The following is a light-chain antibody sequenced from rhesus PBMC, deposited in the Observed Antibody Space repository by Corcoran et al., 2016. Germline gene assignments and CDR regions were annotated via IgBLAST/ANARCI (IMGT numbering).Light chain of an antibody. CDR1: QGNSNY. CDR3: QQHNSYPPT. CDR2: YAS. Sequence: DIQMTQSPSSLSASVGDTVTITCRASQGNSNYLAWYTQKPGKAPKTLFYYASNLESGVPSRVSVSGSGTDFTLTINSLQPEDFAIYYGQQHNSYPPTFGGGTKVEIE. J-gene: IGKJ4*01. V-gene: IGKV1S14*01.